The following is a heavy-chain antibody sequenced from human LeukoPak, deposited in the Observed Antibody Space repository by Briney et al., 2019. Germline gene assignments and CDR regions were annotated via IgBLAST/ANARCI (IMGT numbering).Heavy chain of an antibody. CDR3: AKWGSVVVSATPIDY. V-gene: IGHV3-23*01. Sequence: TGGSLRLSCRTSGFTFTSHAMTWVRQAPGKGLEWVSIISGSGTTTYYADAVKGRFTISRDNSKNTLYLQMNSLRAEDTSEYYCAKWGSVVVSATPIDYWGQGTLVTVSS. CDR2: ISGSGTTT. D-gene: IGHD2-15*01. J-gene: IGHJ4*02. CDR1: GFTFTSHA.